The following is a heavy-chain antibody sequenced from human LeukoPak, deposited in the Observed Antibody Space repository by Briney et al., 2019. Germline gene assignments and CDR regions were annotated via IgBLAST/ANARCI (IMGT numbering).Heavy chain of an antibody. CDR3: ARGWGRWLQLGNWFDP. Sequence: SETLSLTCAVYGGSFSGYYWSWIRQPPGKGLEWIGEINHSGSTNYNPSLRSRVTISVDTSKNQFSLKLSSVTAADTAVYYCARGWGRWLQLGNWFDPWGQGTLVTVSS. J-gene: IGHJ5*02. V-gene: IGHV4-34*01. CDR1: GGSFSGYY. D-gene: IGHD5-24*01. CDR2: INHSGST.